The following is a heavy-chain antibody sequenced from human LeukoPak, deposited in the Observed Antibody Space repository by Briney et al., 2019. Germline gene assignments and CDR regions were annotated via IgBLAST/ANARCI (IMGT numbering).Heavy chain of an antibody. Sequence: ASVKVSCKASGYTFTGCYMHWVRQAPGQGLEWMGWINPNSGGTNYAQKFQGRVTMTRDTSISTAYMELSRLRSDDTAVYYCARGDDSSGWLFDYWGQGTLVTVSS. D-gene: IGHD6-19*01. V-gene: IGHV1-2*02. CDR2: INPNSGGT. J-gene: IGHJ4*02. CDR1: GYTFTGCY. CDR3: ARGDDSSGWLFDY.